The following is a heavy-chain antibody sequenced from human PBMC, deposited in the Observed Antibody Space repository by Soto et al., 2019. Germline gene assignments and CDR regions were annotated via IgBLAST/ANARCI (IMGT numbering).Heavy chain of an antibody. CDR3: TRDFSGSCSVAGPCSAEYFQH. V-gene: IGHV3-49*03. J-gene: IGHJ1*01. CDR2: IRSKAYGGTT. Sequence: PGGSLRLSCTASGFTFGDYAMSWFRQAPGKGLEWVGFIRSKAYGGTTEYAASVKGRFTISRDDSKSIAYLQMNSLKTEDTAVYYCTRDFSGSCSVAGPCSAEYFQHWGQGTLVTVSS. CDR1: GFTFGDYA. D-gene: IGHD2-15*01.